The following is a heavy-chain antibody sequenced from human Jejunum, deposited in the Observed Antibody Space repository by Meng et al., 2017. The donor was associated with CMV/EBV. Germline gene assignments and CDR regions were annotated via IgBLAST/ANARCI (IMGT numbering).Heavy chain of an antibody. CDR1: GFDFKTYT. J-gene: IGHJ4*02. Sequence: LSCAASGFDFKTYTMHWVRQAPGKGLEWVAVIWYNGRLQYYADSVKGQFTISRDNFNDTLYLQMDSLRVEDTAVYYCANPYDASGLWGQGTLVTVSS. CDR2: IWYNGRLQ. V-gene: IGHV3-33*06. CDR3: ANPYDASGL. D-gene: IGHD3-3*01.